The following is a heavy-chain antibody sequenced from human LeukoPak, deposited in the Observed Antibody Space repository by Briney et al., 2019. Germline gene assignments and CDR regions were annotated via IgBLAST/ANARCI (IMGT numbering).Heavy chain of an antibody. D-gene: IGHD3-10*01. J-gene: IGHJ4*02. CDR3: AKPYYGSGSYYGFNYYAFDY. Sequence: GGSLRLSCAASGFTFSSYWMHWVRQAPGKELVLVSRINSDGTSTNYADSVKGRFTISRDNSKNTLYLQMNSLRAEDTAVYYCAKPYYGSGSYYGFNYYAFDYWGQGTLVTVSS. CDR1: GFTFSSYW. CDR2: INSDGTST. V-gene: IGHV3-74*01.